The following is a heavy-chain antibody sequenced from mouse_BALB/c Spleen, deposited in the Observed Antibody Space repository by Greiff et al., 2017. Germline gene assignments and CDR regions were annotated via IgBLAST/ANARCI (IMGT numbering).Heavy chain of an antibody. CDR3: TRTNLYYGNAMDY. CDR1: GYTFTSYW. D-gene: IGHD1-1*01. CDR2: INPSNGGT. V-gene: IGHV1S81*02. J-gene: IGHJ4*01. Sequence: QVQLQQPGAELVKPGASVKLSCKASGYTFTSYWMHWVKQRPGQGLEWIGGINPSNGGTNFNEKFKSKATLTVDKSSSTAYMQLSSLTSEDSAVYYCTRTNLYYGNAMDYWGQGTSVTVSS.